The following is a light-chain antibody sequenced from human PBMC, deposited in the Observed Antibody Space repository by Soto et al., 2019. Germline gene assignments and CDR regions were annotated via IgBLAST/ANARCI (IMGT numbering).Light chain of an antibody. V-gene: IGKV4-1*01. Sequence: IVMTQSPESLTVSLCVGATLNCCSSQRLTFASNNQSHLAWYQQKTGQAPKLLLSWSSARESGVPDRFSGSGSGTHFTLTITNLQAEDVAIYYCQQYYATPWTFGPGTKVDI. CDR1: QRLTFASNNQSH. J-gene: IGKJ1*01. CDR2: WSS. CDR3: QQYYATPWT.